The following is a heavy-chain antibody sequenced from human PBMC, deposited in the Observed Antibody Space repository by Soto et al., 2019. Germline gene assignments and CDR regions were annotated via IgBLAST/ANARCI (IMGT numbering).Heavy chain of an antibody. D-gene: IGHD6-19*01. CDR1: GFTFSSYG. V-gene: IGHV3-48*01. CDR3: ARYGPQTAVPQMPFDS. J-gene: IGHJ4*02. Sequence: EVQLVESGGALVQPGGSLRLSCAASGFTFSSYGMNWVRQAPGKGLEWISYISSTSGTTFYADSVKGRFTISRDNAKNSLYLQMNSLRAEDAAVYYCARYGPQTAVPQMPFDSWGQGTLVTVSS. CDR2: ISSTSGTT.